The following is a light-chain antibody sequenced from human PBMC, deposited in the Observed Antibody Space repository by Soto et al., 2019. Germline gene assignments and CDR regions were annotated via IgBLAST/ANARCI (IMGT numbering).Light chain of an antibody. CDR1: QNIRNL. Sequence: DIQLTQSPSTLSAAVGDSVTITCRASQNIRNLLAWYQQKPGKAPKPLIFDASTLKTGVPSRFGGSGSGADFTLTISSLQPEDFATYYCQQLNSYPLTFGGGTKV. CDR2: DAS. V-gene: IGKV1-5*01. J-gene: IGKJ4*01. CDR3: QQLNSYPLT.